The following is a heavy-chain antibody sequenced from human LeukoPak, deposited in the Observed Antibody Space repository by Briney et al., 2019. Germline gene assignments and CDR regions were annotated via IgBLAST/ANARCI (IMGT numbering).Heavy chain of an antibody. D-gene: IGHD4-17*01. J-gene: IGHJ4*02. V-gene: IGHV3-30*18. CDR3: ANLYGDSGLDY. CDR2: ISYDGINK. CDR1: GFTFSSYG. Sequence: PGRSLRLSCAASGFTFSSYGMHWVRRLPGKGLEWEAVISYDGINKYHADSVKGRFTISRDNSKNTLYLQMNSLRAEDTALYYCANLYGDSGLDYWGQGTLVTVSS.